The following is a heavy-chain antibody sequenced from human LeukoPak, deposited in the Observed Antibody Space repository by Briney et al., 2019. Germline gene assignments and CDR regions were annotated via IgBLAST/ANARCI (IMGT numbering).Heavy chain of an antibody. D-gene: IGHD3-22*01. CDR3: TRRYYHDSSGNYQNDY. V-gene: IGHV3-15*01. Sequence: PGGSLRLSCAASGFTFSNAWMSWVRQAPGKGLEWVGRIKSKTDGGTTDYAAPVKGRFTISRDDSKNTLYLQMNSLKTEDTAVYYCTRRYYHDSSGNYQNDYWGQGTLVTVSS. CDR1: GFTFSNAW. J-gene: IGHJ4*02. CDR2: IKSKTDGGTT.